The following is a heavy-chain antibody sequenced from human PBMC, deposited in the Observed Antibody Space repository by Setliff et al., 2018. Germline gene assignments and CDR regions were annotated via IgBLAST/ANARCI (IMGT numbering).Heavy chain of an antibody. CDR1: GGSVSSTSHY. D-gene: IGHD3-10*01. CDR3: GRVDFTMIQGVVGH. J-gene: IGHJ1*01. CDR2: VYYSGYT. V-gene: IGHV4-39*07. Sequence: SETLSLTCTVPGGSVSSTSHYWGWIRQAPGKGMEWIGSVYYSGYTYSKPSLQSRVSMSVDASKNQFSLKLASVTAADTAVYYCGRVDFTMIQGVVGHWGQGTLVTVSS.